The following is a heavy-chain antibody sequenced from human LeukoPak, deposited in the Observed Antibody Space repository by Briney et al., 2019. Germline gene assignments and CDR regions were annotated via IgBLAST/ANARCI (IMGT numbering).Heavy chain of an antibody. CDR2: INSDGSST. CDR1: GLTVSSNC. V-gene: IGHV3-74*01. J-gene: IGHJ6*03. Sequence: GGSLRLSCAASGLTVSSNCMSWVRQAPGKGLEWVSRINSDGSSTSYADSVKGRFTISRDNAKNTLYLQMNSLRAEDTAVYYCARDHLSSGSSPDYYCYYYMDVWGKGTTVTISS. CDR3: ARDHLSSGSSPDYYCYYYMDV. D-gene: IGHD6-19*01.